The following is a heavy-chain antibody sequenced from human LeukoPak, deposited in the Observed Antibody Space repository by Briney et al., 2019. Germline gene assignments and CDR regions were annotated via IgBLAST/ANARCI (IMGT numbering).Heavy chain of an antibody. V-gene: IGHV3-48*04. D-gene: IGHD6-13*01. CDR2: ISSSSNTI. J-gene: IGHJ4*02. CDR1: GFTFSSYN. CDR3: VRDDESSSWFKSFDY. Sequence: GGSLRLSCAASGFTFSSYNMHWVRQAPGKGLEWVSYISSSSNTIYYADSVKGRFTISRDNAKHSLSLQMNSLRAEDTAVYYCVRDDESSSWFKSFDYWGQGTLVIVSS.